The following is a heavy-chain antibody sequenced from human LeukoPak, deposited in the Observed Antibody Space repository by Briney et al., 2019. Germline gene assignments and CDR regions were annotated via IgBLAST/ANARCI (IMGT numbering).Heavy chain of an antibody. CDR3: ASCSYGCPEGELHFDY. CDR2: ISGSGGST. V-gene: IGHV3-23*01. Sequence: PGGSLRLSCAASGFTFSSYAMSWVRQAPGKGLEWVSAISGSGGSTYYADSVKGRFTISRDNAKNSLYLQMNSLRAEDTAVYYCASCSYGCPEGELHFDYWGQGTLVTVSS. D-gene: IGHD5-18*01. J-gene: IGHJ4*02. CDR1: GFTFSSYA.